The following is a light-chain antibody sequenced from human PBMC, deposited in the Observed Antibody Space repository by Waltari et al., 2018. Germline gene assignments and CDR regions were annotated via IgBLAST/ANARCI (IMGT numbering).Light chain of an antibody. CDR3: CSYAGTSTLI. Sequence: QSALTQPASVSGSPGQSITMSCTGTNSDVGNYNYVSWYQHHPGTAPKVIIFGVSKRPAGVSGRLSGAKSGNTASLTISGLQTEDEADYYCCSYAGTSTLIFGGGTKLTVL. J-gene: IGLJ2*01. V-gene: IGLV2-23*02. CDR2: GVS. CDR1: NSDVGNYNY.